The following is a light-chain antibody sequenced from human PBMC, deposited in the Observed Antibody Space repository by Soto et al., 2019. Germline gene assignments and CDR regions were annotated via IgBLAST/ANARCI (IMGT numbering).Light chain of an antibody. CDR3: QSADTTGPYV. CDR1: ALPKQH. CDR2: KDS. J-gene: IGLJ1*01. Sequence: SYELTQPPSMSVSPGQTARITCSGDALPKQHNYWYQQKPGQAPVLMIYKDSVRPSGIPERFSGSSSGTSVTLTINGVQAEDEADYYCQSADTTGPYVFGTGTKVTVL. V-gene: IGLV3-25*03.